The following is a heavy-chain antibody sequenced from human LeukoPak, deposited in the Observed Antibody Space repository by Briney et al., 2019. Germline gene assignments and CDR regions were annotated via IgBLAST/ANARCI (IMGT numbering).Heavy chain of an antibody. D-gene: IGHD6-19*01. Sequence: ASVKVSCKASGYTFTSYAMNWVRQAPGQGLERMGWINTNTGNPTYAQGFTGRFVFSLDTSVSTAYLQISSLKAEDTAVYYCALLNVPVLAVADTPGDYWGQGTLVTVSS. J-gene: IGHJ4*02. CDR2: INTNTGNP. V-gene: IGHV7-4-1*02. CDR3: ALLNVPVLAVADTPGDY. CDR1: GYTFTSYA.